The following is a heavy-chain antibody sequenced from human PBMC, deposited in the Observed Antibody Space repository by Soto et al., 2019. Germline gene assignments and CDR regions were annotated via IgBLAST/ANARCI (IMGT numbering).Heavy chain of an antibody. CDR2: IYYSGST. V-gene: IGHV4-59*08. CDR3: ARQWVSFYYYMDV. D-gene: IGHD1-26*01. Sequence: SETLSLTCTVSGGFISSYYWSWIRQPPGKGLEWIGYIYYSGSTNYNPSLKSRVTISVDTSKNQFSLKLSSVTAADTAVYYCARQWVSFYYYMDVWGKGTTVTVSS. J-gene: IGHJ6*03. CDR1: GGFISSYY.